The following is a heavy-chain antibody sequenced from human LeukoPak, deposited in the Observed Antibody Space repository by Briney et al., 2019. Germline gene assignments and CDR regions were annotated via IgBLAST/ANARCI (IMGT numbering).Heavy chain of an antibody. CDR1: GFTLSTHT. Sequence: GGSLRLSCAASGFTLSTHTMNWVRQAPGKGLQWFSYISSSSTTIYYADSVKGRFTISRDNAKNSLYLQMNSLRDEDTAVYYCAREYSSSSGRAFDIWGQGTMVTVSS. D-gene: IGHD6-6*01. J-gene: IGHJ3*02. CDR2: ISSSSTTI. CDR3: AREYSSSSGRAFDI. V-gene: IGHV3-48*02.